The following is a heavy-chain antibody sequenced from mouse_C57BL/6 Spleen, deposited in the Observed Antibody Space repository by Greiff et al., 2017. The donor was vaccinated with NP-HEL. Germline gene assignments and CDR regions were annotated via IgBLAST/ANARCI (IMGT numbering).Heavy chain of an antibody. CDR3: ARSEEDYYGSSYGAY. CDR1: GYTFTGYW. CDR2: ILPGSGST. J-gene: IGHJ3*01. D-gene: IGHD1-1*01. V-gene: IGHV1-9*01. Sequence: QVQLQQPGAELMKPGASVKLSCKATGYTFTGYWIEWVKQRPGHGLEWIGEILPGSGSTNYNEKFKGKATFTVDTSSNTAYMQLSSLTTEDSAIYYGARSEEDYYGSSYGAYWGQGTLVTVSA.